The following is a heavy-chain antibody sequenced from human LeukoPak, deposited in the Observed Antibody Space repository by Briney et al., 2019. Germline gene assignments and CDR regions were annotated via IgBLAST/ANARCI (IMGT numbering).Heavy chain of an antibody. CDR2: IYYSGST. Sequence: SETLSLTCTVSGGSISSGTYYWGWLRQPPGKGLEWIGSIYYSGSTYYNPSLKSRVTISVDTSKNQFSLELSSVTAADTAVYYCASLRDGYDVDHWGQGTLVTVSS. J-gene: IGHJ4*02. CDR1: GGSISSGTYY. D-gene: IGHD5-24*01. V-gene: IGHV4-39*01. CDR3: ASLRDGYDVDH.